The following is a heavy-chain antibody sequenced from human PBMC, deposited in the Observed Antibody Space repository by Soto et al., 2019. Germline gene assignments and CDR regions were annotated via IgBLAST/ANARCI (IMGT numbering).Heavy chain of an antibody. V-gene: IGHV1-69*02. J-gene: IGHJ4*02. Sequence: QVQLVQSGAEVKKPGSSVKVSCKASAGTFRSYTISWVRQAPGQGLEWMGRIIPILGMANYAKKFHGRVTVTADKSTSTAYRELGSLRSEDTAVYYCARLVDTADFDYWGQGTLVTVSS. D-gene: IGHD5-18*01. CDR3: ARLVDTADFDY. CDR1: AGTFRSYT. CDR2: IIPILGMA.